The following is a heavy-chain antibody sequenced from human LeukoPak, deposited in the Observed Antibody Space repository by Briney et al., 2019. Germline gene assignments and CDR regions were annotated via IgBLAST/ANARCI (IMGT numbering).Heavy chain of an antibody. J-gene: IGHJ4*02. Sequence: PGGSLRLSCAASGFTFSSYWMSWVRQAPGKGLEWVANIKQDGSEKYYVDSVKGRFTISRDNSKNTLYPQMNSLRAEDTAVYYCAKDKESYGAYYFDYWGQGTLVTVSS. CDR2: IKQDGSEK. CDR1: GFTFSSYW. V-gene: IGHV3-7*03. CDR3: AKDKESYGAYYFDY. D-gene: IGHD4-17*01.